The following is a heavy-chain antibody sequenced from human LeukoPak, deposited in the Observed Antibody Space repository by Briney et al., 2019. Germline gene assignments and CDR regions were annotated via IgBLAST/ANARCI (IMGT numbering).Heavy chain of an antibody. V-gene: IGHV4-59*01. CDR3: ARINYYDSSGYYYTEY. CDR1: GGSMSSYY. D-gene: IGHD3-22*01. J-gene: IGHJ4*02. Sequence: SETLSLTCTVSGGSMSSYYWSWIRQPPGKGLEWIGYIYYSGSTNYNPSLKSRVTISVDTSKNQFSLKLSSVTAADTAVYYCARINYYDSSGYYYTEYWGQGTLVTVSS. CDR2: IYYSGST.